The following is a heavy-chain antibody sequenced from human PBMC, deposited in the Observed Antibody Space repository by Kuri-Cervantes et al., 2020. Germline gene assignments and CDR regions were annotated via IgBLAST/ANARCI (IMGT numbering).Heavy chain of an antibody. CDR1: GGSISSYY. V-gene: IGHV4-59*01. J-gene: IGHJ3*02. CDR2: IYYSGST. D-gene: IGHD1-14*01. Sequence: GSLRLSCTVSGGSISSYYWSWIRQPPGKGLEWIGDIYYSGSTNYNPSLKSRVTISVDTSKNQFSLKLSSVTAADTAVYYCARAPRRQDAFDIWGQGTMVTVSS. CDR3: ARAPRRQDAFDI.